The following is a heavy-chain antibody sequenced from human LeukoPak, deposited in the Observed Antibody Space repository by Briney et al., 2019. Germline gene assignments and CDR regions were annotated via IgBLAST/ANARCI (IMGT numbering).Heavy chain of an antibody. CDR1: RGSISGYY. V-gene: IGHV4-59*08. Sequence: SETLSLTCSVSRGSISGYYWSWIRQPPGKGLEWIGYIHYSGSTNYNPSLKSRVALSVDTSRNQFSLKLSSVTAADTAIYYCLTGGMASKSIDIWGQGTMVTVSS. D-gene: IGHD3-16*01. J-gene: IGHJ3*02. CDR2: IHYSGST. CDR3: LTGGMASKSIDI.